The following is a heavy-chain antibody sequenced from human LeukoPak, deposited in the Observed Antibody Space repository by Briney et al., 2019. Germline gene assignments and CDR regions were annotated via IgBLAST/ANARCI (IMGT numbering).Heavy chain of an antibody. CDR1: GLTFSKYG. J-gene: IGHJ4*02. D-gene: IGHD2-2*01. CDR3: ANDRVNSSSWHYFDY. V-gene: IGHV3-33*06. Sequence: GSLRLSCSASGLTFSKYGMHWVRQAPGKGLEWVALIWYDGSKKNYADSVKGRFTISRDNSRSTLYLQMNSLGAEDTALYFCANDRVNSSSWHYFDYWGQGTLVTVSS. CDR2: IWYDGSKK.